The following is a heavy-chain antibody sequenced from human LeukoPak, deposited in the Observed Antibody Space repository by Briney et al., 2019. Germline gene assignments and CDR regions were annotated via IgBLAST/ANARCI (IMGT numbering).Heavy chain of an antibody. J-gene: IGHJ4*02. CDR1: GFTFDDYA. Sequence: PGRSLRLSCAASGFTFDDYAMRWVRQAPGKGLEWVSGISWNGGRICSADSVKGRFTISRDNANNPLYLQMNSLRAEDTAAYYCARTPSYCSGGRCYVSHYFDYWGQGTLATVSS. CDR3: ARTPSYCSGGRCYVSHYFDY. V-gene: IGHV3-9*01. CDR2: ISWNGGRI. D-gene: IGHD2-15*01.